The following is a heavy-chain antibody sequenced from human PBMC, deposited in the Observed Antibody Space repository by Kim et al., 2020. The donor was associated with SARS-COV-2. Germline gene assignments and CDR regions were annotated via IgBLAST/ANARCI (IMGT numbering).Heavy chain of an antibody. CDR3: AKADAFGGLIFSDS. CDR2: ITGHSGST. CDR1: GFTFGSYA. D-gene: IGHD3-16*02. Sequence: GGSLRLSCAASGFTFGSYAMSWVLQAPGKGLKWVSTITGHSGSTFYADSVKGRFTISRDNSRNTLYLQMNGLKAEDTAVYYCAKADAFGGLIFSDSWGQGTLVTVSS. V-gene: IGHV3-23*01. J-gene: IGHJ4*02.